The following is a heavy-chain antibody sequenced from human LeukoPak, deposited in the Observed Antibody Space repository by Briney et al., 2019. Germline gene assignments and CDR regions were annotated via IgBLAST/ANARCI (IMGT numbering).Heavy chain of an antibody. D-gene: IGHD2-2*01. CDR2: ISAYNGYT. CDR3: ARGGSSTTCDY. Sequence: ASVKVSCKASGYTFTSYGITWVRQAPGQGLEWMGWISAYNGYTNYAQKLQGRVTMTTDTSTSTAYMELKTLRPDDTAVYFCARGGSSTTCDYWGQGTLVTVSS. J-gene: IGHJ4*02. CDR1: GYTFTSYG. V-gene: IGHV1-18*01.